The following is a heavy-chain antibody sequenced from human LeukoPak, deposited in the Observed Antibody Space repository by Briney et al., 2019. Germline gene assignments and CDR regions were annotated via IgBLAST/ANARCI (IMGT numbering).Heavy chain of an antibody. CDR3: ATGVKGYYDSSGLEGFDY. Sequence: ASVKVSCKVSGYTLTELSMHWVRQAPGKGLEWMGGFDPEDGETIYAQKFQGRVTMTEDTSTDTAYMELCSLRSEDTAVYYCATGVKGYYDSSGLEGFDYWGQGTLVTVSS. D-gene: IGHD3-22*01. CDR2: FDPEDGET. V-gene: IGHV1-24*01. J-gene: IGHJ4*02. CDR1: GYTLTELS.